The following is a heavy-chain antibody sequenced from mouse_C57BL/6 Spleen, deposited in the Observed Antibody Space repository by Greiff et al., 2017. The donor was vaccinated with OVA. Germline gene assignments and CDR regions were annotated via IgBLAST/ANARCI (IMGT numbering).Heavy chain of an antibody. CDR1: GYTFTSYW. J-gene: IGHJ2*01. D-gene: IGHD1-1*01. Sequence: QVQLQQPGAELVKPGASVKLSCKASGYTFTSYWMQWVKQRPGQGLEWIGEIDPSDSYTNYNQKFKGKATLTVDTSSSTAYMQLSSLTSEDSAVYYCARGTVVAPYFDYWGKGTTLTVSS. CDR2: IDPSDSYT. V-gene: IGHV1-50*01. CDR3: ARGTVVAPYFDY.